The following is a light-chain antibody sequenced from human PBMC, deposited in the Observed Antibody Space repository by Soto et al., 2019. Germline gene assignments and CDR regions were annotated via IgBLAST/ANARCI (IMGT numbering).Light chain of an antibody. CDR3: SSAAGNDLGV. CDR2: EVS. J-gene: IGLJ2*01. V-gene: IGLV2-8*01. Sequence: QAVLTQPPSASGSPGQSVTISCTGTSRDVGGYDYVSWYQQHPGKAPKLMIFEVSKRPSGVPDRFSGSKSGNTAALTVSGLQAEDEADYYGSSAAGNDLGVFGGGTKLPVL. CDR1: SRDVGGYDY.